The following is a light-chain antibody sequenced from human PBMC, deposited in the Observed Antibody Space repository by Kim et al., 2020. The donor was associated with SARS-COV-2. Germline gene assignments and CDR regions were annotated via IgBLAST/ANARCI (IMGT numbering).Light chain of an antibody. CDR1: SSDVGAYKS. Sequence: QSALTQPASVSGSPGQSITISCTGTSSDVGAYKSVSWYQHHPGKAPKVMIYEVNKRPSGVSNRFSGSKSGNTASLTISGLQSDDEADYYCSSYTTSNGRVFGGGTQLTVL. CDR2: EVN. V-gene: IGLV2-14*01. CDR3: SSYTTSNGRV. J-gene: IGLJ2*01.